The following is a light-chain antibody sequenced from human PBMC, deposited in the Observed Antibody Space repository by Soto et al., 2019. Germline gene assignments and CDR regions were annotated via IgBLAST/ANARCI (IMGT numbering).Light chain of an antibody. V-gene: IGKV3-11*01. CDR1: QSVSRY. CDR2: DAS. CDR3: QQFNSYPIT. J-gene: IGKJ5*01. Sequence: EIVLTQSPGTLSLCPGERATLSCRAIQSVSRYLACYQQKPGQAPRLLLYDASSRATGIPDRFSGSGSGTEFTLTIGGLQPDDFATYYCQQFNSYPITFGQGTRLEI.